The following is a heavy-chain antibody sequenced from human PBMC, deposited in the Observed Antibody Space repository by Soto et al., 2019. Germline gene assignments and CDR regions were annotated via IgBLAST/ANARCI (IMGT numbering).Heavy chain of an antibody. CDR3: ARDQYCSSTSCSTLNYYYYGMEV. Sequence: GSLRLSCAASGFTFSSYSMNWVRQAPGEWLEWVSSISSSSSYIYYADSVKGRFTISRDNAKNSLYLQMNSLRAEDTAVYYCARDQYCSSTSCSTLNYYYYGMEVWGQGTTVTLSS. J-gene: IGHJ6*01. CDR2: ISSSSSYI. V-gene: IGHV3-21*01. CDR1: GFTFSSYS. D-gene: IGHD2-2*02.